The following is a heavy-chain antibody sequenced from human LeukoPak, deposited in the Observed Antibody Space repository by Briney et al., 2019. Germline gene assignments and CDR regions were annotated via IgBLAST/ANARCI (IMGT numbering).Heavy chain of an antibody. D-gene: IGHD6-13*01. CDR1: GGTFSSYA. CDR3: ARALHSSSSGVS. V-gene: IGHV1-69*13. Sequence: ASVKGSCKASGGTFSSYAISWVRQAPGQGLEWMGGIIPIFGTANYAQKFQGRVTITAGESTSTAYMELSSLRSEDTAVYYCARALHSSSSGVSWGQGTLVTVSS. CDR2: IIPIFGTA. J-gene: IGHJ5*02.